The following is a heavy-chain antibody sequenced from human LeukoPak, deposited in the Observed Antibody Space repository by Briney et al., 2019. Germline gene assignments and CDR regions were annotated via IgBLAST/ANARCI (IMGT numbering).Heavy chain of an antibody. D-gene: IGHD3-3*01. CDR1: SGSISSYY. V-gene: IGHV4-59*01. CDR2: ICYSGSS. Sequence: KPSETLSLTCTVSSGSISSYYWGWIRQPPGKGLEWIGYICYSGSSNYNPSLKSRVTMSVDMSKKEFSLRVSSVTAADTAVYYCARMEYYFDHWGQGTLVTVSS. CDR3: ARMEYYFDH. J-gene: IGHJ4*02.